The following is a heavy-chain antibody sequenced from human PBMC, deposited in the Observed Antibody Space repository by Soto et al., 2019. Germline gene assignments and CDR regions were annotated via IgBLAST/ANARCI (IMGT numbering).Heavy chain of an antibody. J-gene: IGHJ5*02. Sequence: ESGGGVVQPGRSLRLSCAASGFTFSSYGMHWVRQAPGKGLEWVAVIWYDGSNKYYADSVKGRFTISRDNSKNTLYLQMNSLRAEDTAVYYCARDRGIFGVARNWFDPWGQGTLVTVSS. V-gene: IGHV3-33*01. D-gene: IGHD3-3*01. CDR3: ARDRGIFGVARNWFDP. CDR1: GFTFSSYG. CDR2: IWYDGSNK.